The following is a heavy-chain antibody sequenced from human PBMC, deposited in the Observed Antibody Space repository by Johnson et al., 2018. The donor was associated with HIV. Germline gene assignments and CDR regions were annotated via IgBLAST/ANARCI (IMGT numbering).Heavy chain of an antibody. J-gene: IGHJ3*02. V-gene: IGHV3-66*01. CDR2: IYSGGST. CDR1: GFTVSSNY. D-gene: IGHD2/OR15-2a*01. Sequence: VQLVESGGGLVQPGGSLRLSCAASGFTVSSNYMSWVRQPPGKGLGWVSVIYSGGSTYYADSVKGRFTISRDNSKNTLYLQMNSLRAEDTAVYYCARDGVRDGVRIHAFDIWGQGTMVTVSS. CDR3: ARDGVRDGVRIHAFDI.